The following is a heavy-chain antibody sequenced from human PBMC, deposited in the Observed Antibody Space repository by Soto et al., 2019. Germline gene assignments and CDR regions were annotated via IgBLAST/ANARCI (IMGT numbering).Heavy chain of an antibody. CDR1: GFTFSSYV. J-gene: IGHJ3*01. D-gene: IGHD6-19*01. CDR3: ARQWLGSTPDPFDV. CDR2: ISYDGSNK. V-gene: IGHV3-30*09. Sequence: QVKLVESGGGVVQPGRSRRLSCGASGFTFSSYVMHWVRQAPGKGLEWVALISYDGSNKYYADSVKGRFAISRDNSKNTLSLQMNSLGAADTAVYYCARQWLGSTPDPFDVWGQGTMVTVSS.